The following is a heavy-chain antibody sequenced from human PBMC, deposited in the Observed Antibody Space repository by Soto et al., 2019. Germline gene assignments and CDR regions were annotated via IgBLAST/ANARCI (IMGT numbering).Heavy chain of an antibody. V-gene: IGHV3-30-3*01. CDR3: ARAGEWELWAEGYYYGMDI. J-gene: IGHJ6*02. CDR2: ISYDGSNK. Sequence: GGSLRLSCAASGFTFSSYAMHWVRQAPGKGLEWVAVISYDGSNKYYADSVKGRFTISRDNSKNTLYLQMNSLRAEDTAVYYCARAGEWELWAEGYYYGMDIWGQGTTVTVSS. D-gene: IGHD1-26*01. CDR1: GFTFSSYA.